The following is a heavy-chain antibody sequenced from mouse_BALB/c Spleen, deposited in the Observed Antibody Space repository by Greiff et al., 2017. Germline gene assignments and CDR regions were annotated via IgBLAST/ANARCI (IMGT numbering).Heavy chain of an antibody. CDR2: IYPGGGYT. D-gene: IGHD2-3*01. CDR1: GYTFTNYW. J-gene: IGHJ3*01. V-gene: IGHV1-63*02. Sequence: QVQLQQSGAELVRPGTSVKISCKASGYTFTNYWLGWVKQRPGHGLEWIGDIYPGGGYTNYNEKFKGKATLTADTSSSTAYMQLRSLTSEDSAVYFCARSAVYDGYYFYWGQGTLVTVSA. CDR3: ARSAVYDGYYFY.